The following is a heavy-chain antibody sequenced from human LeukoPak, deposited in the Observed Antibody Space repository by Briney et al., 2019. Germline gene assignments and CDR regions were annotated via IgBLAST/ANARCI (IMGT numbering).Heavy chain of an antibody. J-gene: IGHJ1*01. V-gene: IGHV3-9*01. Sequence: QAGRSLRLSCATSGFTFDDYAMHWVRQAPGKGLEWVSGISWNSGSIGYADSAKGRFTISRDNAKNSLYLEMNSLRAEDTAFYYCAKGKGGKSSTSWYAGYFHHWGQGTLVTVSS. CDR1: GFTFDDYA. CDR3: AKGKGGKSSTSWYAGYFHH. CDR2: ISWNSGSI. D-gene: IGHD6-13*01.